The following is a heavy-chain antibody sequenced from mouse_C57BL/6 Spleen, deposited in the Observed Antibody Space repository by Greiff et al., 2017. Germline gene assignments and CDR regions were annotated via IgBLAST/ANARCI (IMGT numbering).Heavy chain of an antibody. CDR1: GYAFSSYW. D-gene: IGHD6-1*01. CDR3: ARFRSSYAMDY. Sequence: VQLQQSGAELVKPGASVKISCKASGYAFSSYWMNWVKQRTGKGLAWIGQLYPGDGDTNYNGKFKGKATLTADKSSSTAYMQLSSLTSEDSAVYFCARFRSSYAMDYWGQGTSVTVSS. V-gene: IGHV1-80*01. J-gene: IGHJ4*01. CDR2: LYPGDGDT.